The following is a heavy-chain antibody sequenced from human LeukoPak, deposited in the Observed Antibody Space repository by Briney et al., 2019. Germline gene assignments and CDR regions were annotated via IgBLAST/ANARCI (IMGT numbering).Heavy chain of an antibody. CDR2: IYISGNT. D-gene: IGHD2-15*01. V-gene: IGHV4-4*07. J-gene: IGHJ4*02. Sequence: PSETLSLTCTVSGASMSSYYWTWIRQPAGKGLEWIGHIYISGNTNYNPSLKSRVTMSRDTSKNQFSLKLSSVTAADTAVYYCARKDVVVDSWGQGILVTVSS. CDR1: GASMSSYY. CDR3: ARKDVVVDS.